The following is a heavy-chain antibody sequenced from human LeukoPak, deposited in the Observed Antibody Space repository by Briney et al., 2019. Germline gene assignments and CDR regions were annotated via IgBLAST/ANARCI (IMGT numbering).Heavy chain of an antibody. V-gene: IGHV3-15*01. CDR2: IKSKTDGGTT. D-gene: IGHD4-17*01. Sequence: PGGSLRLSCAASGFTFSKAWMSWVRQAPGKGLEWVGQIKSKTDGGTTDCAAPVKGRFTISRDDSKNSLYLLMNSLKTEDTAVYYCTTEDYGDYVPDYWGQGTLVTVSS. CDR3: TTEDYGDYVPDY. CDR1: GFTFSKAW. J-gene: IGHJ4*02.